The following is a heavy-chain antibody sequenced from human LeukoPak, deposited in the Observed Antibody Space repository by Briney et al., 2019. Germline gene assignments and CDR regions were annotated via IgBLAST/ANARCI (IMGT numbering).Heavy chain of an antibody. V-gene: IGHV4-61*02. CDR1: GGSISSGSYY. CDR3: ARDLGFYYDSSGYYHHDAFDI. J-gene: IGHJ3*02. CDR2: IYTSGST. Sequence: SETLSLTCTVSGGSISSGSYYWSWIRQPAGKGLEWIGRIYTSGSTNYNPSLKSRVTMSVDTSKNQFSLKLSSVTAADTAVYYCARDLGFYYDSSGYYHHDAFDIWGQGTMVTVSS. D-gene: IGHD3-22*01.